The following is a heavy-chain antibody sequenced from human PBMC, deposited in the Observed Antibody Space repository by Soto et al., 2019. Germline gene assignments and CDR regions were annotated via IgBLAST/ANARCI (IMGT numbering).Heavy chain of an antibody. CDR3: AKDLPYYYDSSGSPWPFDY. Sequence: PGGSLRLSCAASGFTFSSYGMHWVRQAPGKGLEWVAVISYDGSNKYYADSVKGRFTISRDNSKNTLYLQMNSLRAEDTAVYYCAKDLPYYYDSSGSPWPFDYWGQGTLVTVSS. CDR1: GFTFSSYG. J-gene: IGHJ4*02. CDR2: ISYDGSNK. V-gene: IGHV3-30*18. D-gene: IGHD3-22*01.